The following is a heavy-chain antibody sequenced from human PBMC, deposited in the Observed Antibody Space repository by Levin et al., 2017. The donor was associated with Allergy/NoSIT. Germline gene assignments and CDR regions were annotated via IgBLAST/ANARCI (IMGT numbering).Heavy chain of an antibody. CDR3: AKDPEDPEGLWFGELLKNDY. V-gene: IGHV3-23*01. Sequence: GESLKISCAASGFTFSSYAMSWVRQAPGKGLEWVSAISGSGGSTYYADSVKGRFTISRDNSKNTLYLQMNSLRAEDTAVYYCAKDPEDPEGLWFGELLKNDYWGQGTLVTVSS. CDR1: GFTFSSYA. CDR2: ISGSGGST. J-gene: IGHJ4*02. D-gene: IGHD3-10*01.